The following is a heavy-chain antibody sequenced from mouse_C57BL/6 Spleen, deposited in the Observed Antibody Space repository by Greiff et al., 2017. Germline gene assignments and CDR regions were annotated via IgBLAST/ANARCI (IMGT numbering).Heavy chain of an antibody. CDR1: GYSFTSYY. CDR3: ARHYASPFDY. D-gene: IGHD1-1*01. J-gene: IGHJ2*01. CDR2: IYPGRGNT. V-gene: IGHV1-66*01. Sequence: QVQLQQSGPELVKPGASVKISCKASGYSFTSYYIHWVKQRPGQGLEWIGWIYPGRGNTKYNEKFKGQATLTADTSSSTAYMQLSSLTSEDSAVYYCARHYASPFDYWGQGTTLTVSS.